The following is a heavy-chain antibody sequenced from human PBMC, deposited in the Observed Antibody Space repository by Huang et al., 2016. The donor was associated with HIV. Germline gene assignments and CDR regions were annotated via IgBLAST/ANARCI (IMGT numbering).Heavy chain of an antibody. Sequence: EVHLLQSGGGLVQPGGSLRLSCAASGFTFSSYAMSWVRQAPGKGLEWVSAISGNGESTYNADSVKGRFTISRDNSKNTLYLQMNSLRAEDTAVYYCAKDFRDVLDIWGQGTMVTVSS. J-gene: IGHJ3*02. CDR3: AKDFRDVLDI. V-gene: IGHV3-23*01. CDR2: ISGNGEST. CDR1: GFTFSSYA.